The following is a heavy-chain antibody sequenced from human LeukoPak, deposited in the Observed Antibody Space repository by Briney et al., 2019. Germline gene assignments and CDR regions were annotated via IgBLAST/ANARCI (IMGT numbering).Heavy chain of an antibody. D-gene: IGHD3-3*01. Sequence: GGSLRLPCAASGFTFSNYWMSWVRQAPGKGLEWVANMKQDGSEKYYVDSVKGRFTISRDSAKNSLYLQMNSLRAEDTAVYYCARVKYFDFWSGDDAFDIWGQGTMVTVSP. V-gene: IGHV3-7*01. CDR3: ARVKYFDFWSGDDAFDI. CDR1: GFTFSNYW. J-gene: IGHJ3*02. CDR2: MKQDGSEK.